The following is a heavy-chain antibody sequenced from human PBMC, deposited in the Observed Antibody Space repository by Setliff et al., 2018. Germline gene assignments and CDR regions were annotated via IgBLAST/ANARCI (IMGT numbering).Heavy chain of an antibody. J-gene: IGHJ4*02. D-gene: IGHD3-16*01. V-gene: IGHV1-8*02. CDR2: MNPNSGNT. CDR1: GYTFTSYD. CDR3: ARGRLAWGIDY. Sequence: ASVKVSCKASGYTFTSYDINWVRQATGQGLEWMGWMNPNSGNTGYAQKFQGRVTMTRNTSLSSAYMELTNLTPDDTAVYFCARGRLAWGIDYWGQGTLVTVSS.